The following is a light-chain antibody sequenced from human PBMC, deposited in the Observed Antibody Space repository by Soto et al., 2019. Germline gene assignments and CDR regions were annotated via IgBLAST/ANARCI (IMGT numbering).Light chain of an antibody. CDR1: NSNIGRNS. CDR3: SAWCDRRNGPLV. CDR2: DNH. Sequence: QSVLTQPPSASGAPGQRVTISCSGSNSNIGRNSVTWYQQLPGTAPKLLIFDNHQRPSGVPDRFSASKSGTSASLASSGRHSEGDDTYYYSAWCDRRNGPLVFGGGTKLTVL. J-gene: IGLJ2*01. V-gene: IGLV1-44*01.